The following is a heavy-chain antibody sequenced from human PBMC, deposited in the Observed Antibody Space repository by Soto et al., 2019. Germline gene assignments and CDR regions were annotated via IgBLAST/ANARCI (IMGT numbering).Heavy chain of an antibody. J-gene: IGHJ4*02. CDR2: ISYDGSNK. CDR1: GFTFSSYG. CDR3: AKPPGYGDPYFDY. Sequence: QVQLVESGGGVVQPGRSLRLSCAASGFTFSSYGMHWVRQAPGKGLEWVAVISYDGSNKYYADSVKGRFTISRDNSKNTLYLQMNSLRAEDTAVYYFAKPPGYGDPYFDYWGQGTLVTVSS. V-gene: IGHV3-30*18. D-gene: IGHD4-17*01.